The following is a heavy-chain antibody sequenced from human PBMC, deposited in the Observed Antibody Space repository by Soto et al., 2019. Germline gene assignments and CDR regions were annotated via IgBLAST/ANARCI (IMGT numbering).Heavy chain of an antibody. D-gene: IGHD5-12*01. CDR1: GGSISSYY. CDR2: IYYSGST. Sequence: KPSETLSLTCTVSGGSISSYYWSWIRQPPGKGLEWIGYIYYSGSTNYNPSLKSRVTISVDTSKNQFSLKLSSVTAADTAVYYCARVNTEMATMPDAFDIWGQGTMVTVS. J-gene: IGHJ3*02. CDR3: ARVNTEMATMPDAFDI. V-gene: IGHV4-59*01.